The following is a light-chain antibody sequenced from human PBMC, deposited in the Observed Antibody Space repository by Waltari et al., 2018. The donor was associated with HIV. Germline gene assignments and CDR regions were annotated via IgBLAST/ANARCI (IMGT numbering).Light chain of an antibody. V-gene: IGLV3-19*01. CDR1: NLITYS. CDR2: GKN. CDR3: KSRDSSGNHVL. J-gene: IGLJ2*01. Sequence: SSELTQDATVSVALGQTVRITCQGDNLITYSASWYQPNPGQAPVLVIFGKNNRPSGIPDRFSGSTSGNTASLTIPGAQAEDEADYYCKSRDSSGNHVLFGGGTKLTVL.